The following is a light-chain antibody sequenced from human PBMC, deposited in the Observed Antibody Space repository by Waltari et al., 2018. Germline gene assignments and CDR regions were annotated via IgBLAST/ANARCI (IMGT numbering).Light chain of an antibody. Sequence: VLTQTPAILSLSPGERAHLSCRASQSVTNYLAWYQQKPGHAPRLLIYDTSNRATGIPARFSGSGFGTDFTLTISSLEPEDFAVYYCQQRRDWPLTFGGGTKVEIK. J-gene: IGKJ4*01. V-gene: IGKV3-11*01. CDR1: QSVTNY. CDR3: QQRRDWPLT. CDR2: DTS.